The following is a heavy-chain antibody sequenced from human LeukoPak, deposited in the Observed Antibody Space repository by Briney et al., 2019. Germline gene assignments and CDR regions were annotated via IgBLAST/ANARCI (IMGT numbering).Heavy chain of an antibody. CDR3: ARTTSMNYVGDAFHI. Sequence: PGGSLRLSCAASGFTFSSYWFHWVRQAPGKGLVWVSRINSDGSGTTYADSVKGRFTISRDNAKSTLFLQMNSLRAEDTALHYCARTTSMNYVGDAFHIWGQGTMVTVSS. V-gene: IGHV3-74*01. CDR1: GFTFSSYW. J-gene: IGHJ3*02. D-gene: IGHD1-7*01. CDR2: INSDGSGT.